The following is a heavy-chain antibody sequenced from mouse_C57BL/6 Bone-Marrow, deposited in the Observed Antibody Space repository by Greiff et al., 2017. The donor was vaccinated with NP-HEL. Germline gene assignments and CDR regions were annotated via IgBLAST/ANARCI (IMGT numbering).Heavy chain of an antibody. J-gene: IGHJ4*01. CDR2: ISDGGSYT. D-gene: IGHD2-2*01. CDR1: GFTFRSFA. CDR3: ARDLWLRLYAMDY. Sequence: EVQGVESGGGLVKPGGSLKLSCAASGFTFRSFAMSWVRQTPEKRLGWVATISDGGSYTCYPDNVKGRFTISRDNAKNNLYLQMSHLKSEDTAMYYCARDLWLRLYAMDYWGQGTSVTVSS. V-gene: IGHV5-4*01.